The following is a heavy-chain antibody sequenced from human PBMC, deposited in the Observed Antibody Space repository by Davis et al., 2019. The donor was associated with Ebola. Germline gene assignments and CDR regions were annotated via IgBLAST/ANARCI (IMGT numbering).Heavy chain of an antibody. V-gene: IGHV3-30*13. Sequence: GGSLRLSCAASGFTFSGFWMSWVRQAPGKGLEWVAVISYDGTNKYYADSVKGRFTISRDNSKNRLYLQMNSLRAEDTAVYYCARDFSSGVARYYGMDVWGKGTTVTVSS. J-gene: IGHJ6*04. D-gene: IGHD6-19*01. CDR2: ISYDGTNK. CDR3: ARDFSSGVARYYGMDV. CDR1: GFTFSGFW.